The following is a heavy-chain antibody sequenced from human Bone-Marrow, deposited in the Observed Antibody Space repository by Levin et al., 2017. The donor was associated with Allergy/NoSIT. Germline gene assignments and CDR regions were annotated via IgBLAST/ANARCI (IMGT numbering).Heavy chain of an antibody. CDR2: IWYDGSNK. V-gene: IGHV3-33*01. CDR1: GFTFSSYG. CDR3: ARQPYYYGSGTSFDY. D-gene: IGHD3-10*01. Sequence: GESLKISCAASGFTFSSYGMHWVRQAPGKGLEWVAVIWYDGSNKYYADSVKGRFTISRDNSKNTLYLQMNSLRAEDTAVYYCARQPYYYGSGTSFDYWGQGTLVTVSS. J-gene: IGHJ4*02.